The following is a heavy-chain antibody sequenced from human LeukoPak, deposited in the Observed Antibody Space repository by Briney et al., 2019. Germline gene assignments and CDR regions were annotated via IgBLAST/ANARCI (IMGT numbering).Heavy chain of an antibody. V-gene: IGHV1-8*03. CDR1: GYTFTSYD. CDR2: MDPNSGNT. Sequence: ASVKVSCKASGYTFTSYDINWVRQATGQGLEWMGWMDPNSGNTGYAQKFQGRVTITRNTSISTAYMELSSLRSEDTAVYYCARVRSHYYWYYYMDVWGKGTTVTVSS. J-gene: IGHJ6*03. CDR3: ARVRSHYYWYYYMDV.